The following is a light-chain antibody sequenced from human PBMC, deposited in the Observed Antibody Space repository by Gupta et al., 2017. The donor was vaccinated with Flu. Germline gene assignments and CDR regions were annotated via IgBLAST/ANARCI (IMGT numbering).Light chain of an antibody. J-gene: IGKJ2*02. V-gene: IGKV2-30*01. CDR1: QRLGYKNGIHS. Sequence: VSLGQAADISCMSSQRLGYKNGIHSLTWVQQSPVHSPRRIIYEGSTSDFGVPARFRGCGADNDCTRKSIRAEDEDGGFYYVMRGKHPWTFGQGTRVEI. CDR3: MRGKHPWT. CDR2: EGS.